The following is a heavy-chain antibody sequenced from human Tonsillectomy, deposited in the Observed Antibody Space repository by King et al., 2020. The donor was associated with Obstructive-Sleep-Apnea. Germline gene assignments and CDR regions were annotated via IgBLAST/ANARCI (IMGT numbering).Heavy chain of an antibody. CDR3: AHYISSWRDGRFFDY. J-gene: IGHJ4*02. D-gene: IGHD6-13*01. V-gene: IGHV2-5*02. CDR2: IYWDDDK. Sequence: ITLKESGPTLVKPTQTLTLTCTFSGFSLSTSGVGVGWIRQPPGKALEWLALIYWDDDKRYSPSLKSRLTITKDTSKNQVVLTVTNMDPVDTATYYCAHYISSWRDGRFFDYWGQGTLVTVSS. CDR1: GFSLSTSGVG.